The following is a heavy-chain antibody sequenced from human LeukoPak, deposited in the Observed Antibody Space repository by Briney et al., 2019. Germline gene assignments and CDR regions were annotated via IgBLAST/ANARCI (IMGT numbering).Heavy chain of an antibody. CDR2: IYYSGST. D-gene: IGHD3-3*01. CDR3: ARVGGITIFGVVIPNWFDP. CDR1: GGSISSYY. Sequence: SETLSLTCTVSGGSISSYYWSWIRQPPGKGLEWIGYIYYSGSTNYNPSLKSRVTISVDTSKNQFSLRLTSVTAADTAVYYCARVGGITIFGVVIPNWFDPWGQGTLVTVSP. V-gene: IGHV4-59*01. J-gene: IGHJ5*02.